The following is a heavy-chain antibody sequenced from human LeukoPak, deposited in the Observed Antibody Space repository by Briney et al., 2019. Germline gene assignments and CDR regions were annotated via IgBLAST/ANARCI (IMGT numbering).Heavy chain of an antibody. D-gene: IGHD3-16*02. CDR2: IYWNDDK. Sequence: SGPTLVNPTQTLTLTCTFSGFSLSTSGGGVGWVPQPPGKALEWLALIYWNDDKRYSPSLKSRLTITKDTSKNQVVLTMTNMDPVDTATYYCAHGFIGLPFDYWGQGTLVTVSS. J-gene: IGHJ4*02. V-gene: IGHV2-5*01. CDR1: GFSLSTSGGG. CDR3: AHGFIGLPFDY.